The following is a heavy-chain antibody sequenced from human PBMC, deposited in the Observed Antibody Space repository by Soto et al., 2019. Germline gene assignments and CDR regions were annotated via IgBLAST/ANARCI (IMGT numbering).Heavy chain of an antibody. D-gene: IGHD5-18*01. CDR3: ARWTTTMVLRYYGMDV. Sequence: PGESLKISCQGSGYSFTSYWIGWVRQMPGKGLEWMGIIYPGDSDTRYSPSFQGQVTISADKSISTAYLQWSSLKASDTAMYYCARWTTTMVLRYYGMDVWGQGTTVTVSS. CDR1: GYSFTSYW. J-gene: IGHJ6*02. V-gene: IGHV5-51*01. CDR2: IYPGDSDT.